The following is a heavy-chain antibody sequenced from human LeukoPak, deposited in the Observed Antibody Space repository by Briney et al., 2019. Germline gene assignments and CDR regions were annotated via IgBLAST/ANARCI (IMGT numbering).Heavy chain of an antibody. D-gene: IGHD5-12*01. V-gene: IGHV1-69*13. J-gene: IGHJ4*02. CDR1: GGTFSTYE. CDR3: ARPEVATTYFDF. Sequence: SVKVSCKVSGGTFSTYEINWVRQAPGQGLEWMGGLTPIFGTANYAQKFQGRVKITADESTSTGCMELSSLTSEDTAVYFCARPEVATTYFDFWGQGTLVTVTS. CDR2: LTPIFGTA.